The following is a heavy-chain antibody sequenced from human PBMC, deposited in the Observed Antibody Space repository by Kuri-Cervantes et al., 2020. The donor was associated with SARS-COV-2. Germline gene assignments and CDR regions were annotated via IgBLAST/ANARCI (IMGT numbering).Heavy chain of an antibody. V-gene: IGHV1-2*02. CDR1: GYSYIGYY. Sequence: ASVKVSCKASGYSYIGYYVHWVRQALGQGLEWMGWINPHRGGTNYAQKFQGRVAMTWDTSISTAYMDLSRLKSDDTATYYCASPSMIRGVDLFDYWGQGTLVTVSS. J-gene: IGHJ4*02. CDR3: ASPSMIRGVDLFDY. CDR2: INPHRGGT. D-gene: IGHD3-10*01.